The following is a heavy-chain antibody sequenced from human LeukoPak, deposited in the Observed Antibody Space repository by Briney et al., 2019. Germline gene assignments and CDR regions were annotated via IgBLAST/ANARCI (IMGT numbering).Heavy chain of an antibody. CDR1: GFTFSGYW. CDR3: ARDRDGAFDY. V-gene: IGHV3-7*01. Sequence: GGSLRLSCAASGFTFSGYWMSWVRQAPGKGLEWVANIKQDGSEKYYVDSVKGRFTISRDNAKNSLYLQMNSLRAEDTAVYYCARDRDGAFDYWGQGTLVTVSS. J-gene: IGHJ4*02. CDR2: IKQDGSEK. D-gene: IGHD5-24*01.